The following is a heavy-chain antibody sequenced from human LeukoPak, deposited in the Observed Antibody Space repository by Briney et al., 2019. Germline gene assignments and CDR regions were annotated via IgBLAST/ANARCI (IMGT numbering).Heavy chain of an antibody. CDR1: GGSISSSSYY. V-gene: IGHV4-39*07. CDR3: ARDLGSGWSYYFDY. J-gene: IGHJ4*02. CDR2: IHYSGST. D-gene: IGHD6-19*01. Sequence: SETLSLTCTVSGGSISSSSYYWGWIRQPPGKGLEWIGSIHYSGSTNYNPSLKSRVTISVDTSKNQFSLKLSSVTAADTAVYYCARDLGSGWSYYFDYWGQGTLVTVSS.